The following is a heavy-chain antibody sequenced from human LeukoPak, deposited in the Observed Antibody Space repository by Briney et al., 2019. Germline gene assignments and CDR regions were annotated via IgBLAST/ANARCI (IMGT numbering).Heavy chain of an antibody. CDR3: ARGVVVPAAPFDY. CDR2: IYHSGST. CDR1: GYSISSGYY. Sequence: PSETLSLTCAVSGYSISSGYYWGWIRQPPGKGLEWIGSIYHSGSTYYNPSLKSRVTISVDTSKNQFSLKLSPVTAADTAVYYCARGVVVPAAPFDYWGQGTLVTVSS. J-gene: IGHJ4*02. V-gene: IGHV4-38-2*01. D-gene: IGHD2-2*01.